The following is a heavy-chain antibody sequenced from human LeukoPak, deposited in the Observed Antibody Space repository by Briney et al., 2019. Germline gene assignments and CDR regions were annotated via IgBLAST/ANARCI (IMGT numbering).Heavy chain of an antibody. Sequence: SAKVSCKASGGTFSSYAISWVRQAPGQGLEWMGRIIPILGIANYAQKFQGRVTITADKSTSTAYMELSSLRSEDTAVYYCARGPTPDTWIQLWSDAFDIWGQGTMVTVSS. CDR3: ARGPTPDTWIQLWSDAFDI. CDR1: GGTFSSYA. V-gene: IGHV1-69*04. CDR2: IIPILGIA. D-gene: IGHD5-18*01. J-gene: IGHJ3*02.